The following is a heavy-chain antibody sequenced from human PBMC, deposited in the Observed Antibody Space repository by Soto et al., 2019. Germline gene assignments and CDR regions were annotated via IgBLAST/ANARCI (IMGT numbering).Heavy chain of an antibody. J-gene: IGHJ6*02. D-gene: IGHD2-2*01. CDR3: GRIPGHRVGRTNYYGVDA. CDR2: INWNAGST. Sequence: EVQLVESGGGVVRPGGSLRLSCAASGFIFDDYGMSWVRQAPGKGLEWVSGINWNAGSTDYADSVKGRFTISRDNAKNSLYLKWTSRGAENRAFYYWGRIPGHRVGRTNYYGVDAWAKGPRSPSP. V-gene: IGHV3-20*04. CDR1: GFIFDDYG.